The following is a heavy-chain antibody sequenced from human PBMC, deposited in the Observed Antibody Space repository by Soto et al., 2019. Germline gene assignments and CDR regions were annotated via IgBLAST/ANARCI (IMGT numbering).Heavy chain of an antibody. CDR2: ISSSSSYT. J-gene: IGHJ6*02. CDR1: GFTFSSYG. D-gene: IGHD3-10*01. V-gene: IGHV3-21*05. Sequence: GGSLRLSCAASGFTFSSYGMHWVRQAPGKGLEWVSYISSSSSYTNYADSVKGRFTISRDNSKNTLYLQMNSLRAEDTAVYYWAKVGVRTYYYGSGPPGYGRAVGGQGTTVIVSS. CDR3: AKVGVRTYYYGSGPPGYGRAV.